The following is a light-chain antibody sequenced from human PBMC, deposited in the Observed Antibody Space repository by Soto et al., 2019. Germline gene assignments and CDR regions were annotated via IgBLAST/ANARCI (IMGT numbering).Light chain of an antibody. CDR2: AAA. CDR1: QSIGDL. V-gene: IGKV1-39*01. CDR3: QQSYSTPLT. J-gene: IGKJ4*01. Sequence: DIQMTQSPPSLSASVGDRVTITCRASQSIGDLLNWYQQTPWKAPKLLIYAAARLQSGVPSRFSGSGSGTDFTLTISSLQPEDFATYYCQQSYSTPLTFGGGTKVEIK.